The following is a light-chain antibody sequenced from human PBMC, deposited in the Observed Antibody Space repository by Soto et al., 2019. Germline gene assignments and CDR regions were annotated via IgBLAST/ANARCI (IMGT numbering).Light chain of an antibody. CDR2: WAS. Sequence: DIVMTQSPDSLAVSLGERATINCKSSQSVLYSSNNKNYLAWYQQKPGQPPKLLIFWASTRGYGVPDRFIGTGSGTDFTLTISSLQAEDVAVYYCQQYSSPPLTFGGGTKVEIK. CDR3: QQYSSPPLT. J-gene: IGKJ4*01. V-gene: IGKV4-1*01. CDR1: QSVLYSSNNKNY.